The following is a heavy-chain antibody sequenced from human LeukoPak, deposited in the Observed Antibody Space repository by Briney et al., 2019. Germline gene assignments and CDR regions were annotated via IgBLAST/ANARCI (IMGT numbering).Heavy chain of an antibody. CDR1: GYSISSCYY. D-gene: IGHD2-21*01. V-gene: IGHV4-38-2*01. J-gene: IGHJ3*02. Sequence: SETLSLTCAVSGYSISSCYYWGWIRQPPGKGLEWIGSIYHSGSTYYNPSLKSRVTISVDTSKNQFSLKLSSVTAADTAVYYCARGVFIWGQGTMVTVSS. CDR2: IYHSGST. CDR3: ARGVFI.